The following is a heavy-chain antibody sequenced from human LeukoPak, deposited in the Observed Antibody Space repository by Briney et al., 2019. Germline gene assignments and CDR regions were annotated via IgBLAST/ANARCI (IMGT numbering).Heavy chain of an antibody. V-gene: IGHV1-2*06. D-gene: IGHD1-7*01. CDR1: GYTFTGYY. CDR3: ARAIGERNYLRFDP. J-gene: IGHJ5*02. CDR2: INPNSGGT. Sequence: ASVKVSCKASGYTFTGYYMHWVRQALGQGLEWMGRINPNSGGTNYAQKFQGRVTMTRDTSISTAYMELSRLRSDDTAVYYCARAIGERNYLRFDPWGQGTLVTVSS.